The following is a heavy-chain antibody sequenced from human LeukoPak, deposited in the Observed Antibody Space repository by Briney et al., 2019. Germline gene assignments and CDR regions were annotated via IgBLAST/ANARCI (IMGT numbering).Heavy chain of an antibody. V-gene: IGHV3-23*01. CDR1: GFTFSSYA. Sequence: SGGSLRLSCAASGFTFSSYAMSWVRQAPGKGLEWDSAISGSGGSTYYADSVKGRFTISRDNSKNTLYLQMNSLRAEDTAVYYCAKAEYCSSTSCPVYWGQGTLVTVSS. D-gene: IGHD2-2*01. J-gene: IGHJ4*02. CDR3: AKAEYCSSTSCPVY. CDR2: ISGSGGST.